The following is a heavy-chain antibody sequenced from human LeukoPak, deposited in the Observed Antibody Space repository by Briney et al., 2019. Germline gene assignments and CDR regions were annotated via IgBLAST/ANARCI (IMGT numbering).Heavy chain of an antibody. CDR3: ARGIAVAGRGGFDY. V-gene: IGHV1-2*02. Sequence: ASVTVPCKASGYTFTGFYMHWVRQAPGQGLEWMGWINPNNGGTDYAQKFQDRVTMTRDTSISTAYMELSSLRSDDTAVYYCARGIAVAGRGGFDYWGQGTLVTVSS. J-gene: IGHJ4*02. CDR1: GYTFTGFY. D-gene: IGHD6-19*01. CDR2: INPNNGGT.